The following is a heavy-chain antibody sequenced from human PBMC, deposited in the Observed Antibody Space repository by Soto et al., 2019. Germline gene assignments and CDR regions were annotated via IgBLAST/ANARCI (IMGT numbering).Heavy chain of an antibody. Sequence: QVQLVQYGDEVKRPGSSVKVSCKASGDTFSFYSINWVRQAPGLGLEWMGRVNPILSMSNYAQRFQGRVTMTADKSTSTAYMELSGLRSEDTAMYYCATSYGSGYRAFDYWGQGALVSVSS. CDR3: ATSYGSGYRAFDY. J-gene: IGHJ4*02. CDR1: GDTFSFYS. V-gene: IGHV1-69*04. D-gene: IGHD3-10*01. CDR2: VNPILSMS.